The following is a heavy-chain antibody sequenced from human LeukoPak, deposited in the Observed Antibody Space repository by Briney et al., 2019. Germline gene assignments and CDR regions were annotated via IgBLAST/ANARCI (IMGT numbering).Heavy chain of an antibody. Sequence: GGSLRLSCAASGFTFANYNFNWVRQAPGKGLEWVSYISSTNSTIYYADSMKGRFTISRDNAKNSLYLQMNSLRAEDTAVYYCARDPPHGMDVWGQGTTVTVSS. J-gene: IGHJ6*02. CDR3: ARDPPHGMDV. CDR1: GFTFANYN. V-gene: IGHV3-48*01. CDR2: ISSTNSTI.